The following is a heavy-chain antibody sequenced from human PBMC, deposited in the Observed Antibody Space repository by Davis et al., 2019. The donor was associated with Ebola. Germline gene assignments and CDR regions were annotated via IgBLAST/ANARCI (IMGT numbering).Heavy chain of an antibody. CDR2: INHSGST. D-gene: IGHD6-6*01. CDR3: AREYSRTYFDY. CDR1: GVSFSGYY. J-gene: IGHJ4*02. Sequence: MPSETLSLTCAVYGVSFSGYYWSWIRQPPGKGLEWIGEINHSGSTNYNPSLKSRVAISVGTSKNQFSLKLTSVTAADTAVYYCAREYSRTYFDYWGQGTLVTVSS. V-gene: IGHV4-34*01.